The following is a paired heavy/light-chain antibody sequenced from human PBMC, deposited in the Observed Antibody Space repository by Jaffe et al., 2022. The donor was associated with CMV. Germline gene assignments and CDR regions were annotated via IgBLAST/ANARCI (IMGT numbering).Heavy chain of an antibody. CDR2: INPGGGAT. D-gene: IGHD2-21*01. Sequence: QAQLVQSGAEVKKPGASVKVSCKTSGYTFTSFSMHWVRQAPGQGLEWMGMINPGGGATSHAQKFQGRVTMTRDTSTNTVYMELSSLRSEDTAVYYCARDAGEIQKNAFDVWGQGTKVTVSS. CDR1: GYTFTSFS. V-gene: IGHV1-46*01. CDR3: ARDAGEIQKNAFDV. J-gene: IGHJ3*01.
Light chain of an antibody. V-gene: IGLV3-1*01. CDR1: RVGDRY. CDR2: QDK. J-gene: IGLJ2*01. Sequence: SYDLTQPPSLSVSPGQTASITCSGDRVGDRYVSWYHQKPGQSPVLVIYQDKKRPSGIPERFSGSNSGNTATLTISGTQAMDEAKYFCQAWDSPTQVVFGGGTKLTVL. CDR3: QAWDSPTQVV.